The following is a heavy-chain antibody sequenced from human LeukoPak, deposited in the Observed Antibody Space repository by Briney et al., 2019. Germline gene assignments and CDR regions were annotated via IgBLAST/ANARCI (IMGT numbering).Heavy chain of an antibody. Sequence: SETLSLTCTVSGVSISSSNSYWGWIRQPPGKGLEWIGSIYYSGNTYYNASLKSQVSISIDTSKNQFSLKLSSVTAADTAVYYCARDPYSGSYGNNYYYHMDVWGKGTTVTISS. D-gene: IGHD5-12*01. J-gene: IGHJ6*03. CDR2: IYYSGNT. CDR3: ARDPYSGSYGNNYYYHMDV. CDR1: GVSISSSNSY. V-gene: IGHV4-39*02.